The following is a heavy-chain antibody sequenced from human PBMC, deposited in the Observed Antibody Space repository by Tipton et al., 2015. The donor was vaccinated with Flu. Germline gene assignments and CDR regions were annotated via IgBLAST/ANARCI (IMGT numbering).Heavy chain of an antibody. D-gene: IGHD5-12*01. CDR3: ARGSGYTNAYLDY. CDR1: GGSFGGYY. J-gene: IGHJ4*02. CDR2: INHSGST. V-gene: IGHV4-34*01. Sequence: KPSETLSLTCAVYGGSFGGYYWSWIRQPPGKGLEWIGEINHSGSTNYNPSLKSRVTISVDTSKNQFSLKVRSLTAADTALYYCARGSGYTNAYLDYWGQGTLVTVSS.